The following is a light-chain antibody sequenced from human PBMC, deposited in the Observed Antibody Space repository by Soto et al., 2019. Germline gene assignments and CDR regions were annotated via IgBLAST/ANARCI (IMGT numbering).Light chain of an antibody. Sequence: NVLTQSPGTPSLSPGERATPSCRARQSVSSSYLAWYQQKPGQGPSLLIYDASTRATGFPARFSGSGSGTDFTLTISSLEPEDFAVYYCQQRSNWPSITFGQGTRLEIK. CDR1: QSVSSSY. CDR3: QQRSNWPSIT. J-gene: IGKJ5*01. V-gene: IGKV3-11*01. CDR2: DAS.